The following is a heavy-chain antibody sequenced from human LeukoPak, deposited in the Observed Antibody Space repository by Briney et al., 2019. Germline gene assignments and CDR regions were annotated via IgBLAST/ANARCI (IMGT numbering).Heavy chain of an antibody. CDR3: ARKNSGSKDDAVDI. J-gene: IGHJ3*02. D-gene: IGHD3-10*01. V-gene: IGHV1-18*01. CDR1: GYTFTNHG. Sequence: GASVKVSCKASGYTFTNHGISWVRQAPGQGLEWGGWISDHSRDGHYAQKFQGRVTMTSDTSATTAYMELRSLRSDDTAVYYCARKNSGSKDDAVDIWGQGTMVTVSA. CDR2: ISDHSRDG.